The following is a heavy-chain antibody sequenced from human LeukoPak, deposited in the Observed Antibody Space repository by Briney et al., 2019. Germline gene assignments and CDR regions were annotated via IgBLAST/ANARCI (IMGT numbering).Heavy chain of an antibody. V-gene: IGHV3-21*01. CDR1: GFTFSSYS. J-gene: IGHJ4*02. Sequence: GSLGLSCAASGFTFSSYSMNWVRQAPGKGLEWVSSISSSSSYIYYADSVKGRFTISRDNAKNSLYLQMNSLRAEDTAVYYCARDAISEYCSGGTCYPAFAYWGQGTLVTVSS. CDR2: ISSSSSYI. CDR3: ARDAISEYCSGGTCYPAFAY. D-gene: IGHD2-15*01.